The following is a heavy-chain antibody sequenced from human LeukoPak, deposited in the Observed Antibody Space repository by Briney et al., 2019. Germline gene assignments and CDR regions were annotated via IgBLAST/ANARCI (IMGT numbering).Heavy chain of an antibody. Sequence: GGSLRLSCAASGFTFSSYGMHWVRQAPGKGLEWVSYISSSGSTIYYADSVKGRFTISRDNAKNSLYLQMNSLRAEDTAVYYCARGRVIVGAIDYFDYWGQGTLVTVSS. D-gene: IGHD1-26*01. CDR1: GFTFSSYG. CDR3: ARGRVIVGAIDYFDY. CDR2: ISSSGSTI. J-gene: IGHJ4*02. V-gene: IGHV3-48*04.